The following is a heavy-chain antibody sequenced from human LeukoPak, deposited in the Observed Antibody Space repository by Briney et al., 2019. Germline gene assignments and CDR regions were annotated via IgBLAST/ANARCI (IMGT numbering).Heavy chain of an antibody. CDR2: INSDGSST. CDR1: GFTFSRYW. V-gene: IGHV3-74*01. CDR3: ARVSRGLYNYYYYIYV. Sequence: GGTLRLSCAASGFTFSRYWMHWVRQAPGKGLVWVSRINSDGSSTIYADSVKGRFTISRDNAKNTLYLQMNSLRAEDTAVYYCARVSRGLYNYYYYIYVWVKGTTVTVSS. J-gene: IGHJ6*03. D-gene: IGHD1-14*01.